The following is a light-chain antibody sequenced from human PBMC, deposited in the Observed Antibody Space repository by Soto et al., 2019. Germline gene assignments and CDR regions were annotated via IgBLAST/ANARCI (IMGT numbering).Light chain of an antibody. CDR3: SSFTSQSSLI. J-gene: IGLJ2*01. CDR1: MRDVGAYNL. CDR2: EVR. Sequence: QSALTQPASVSGSPGQSITISCAGTMRDVGAYNLVSWYQKHPGRAPQLIIFEVRYRPSGISFRFSGSKSGNTASLTISGLQAEDEADYYCSSFTSQSSLIFGGGTKLTVL. V-gene: IGLV2-14*01.